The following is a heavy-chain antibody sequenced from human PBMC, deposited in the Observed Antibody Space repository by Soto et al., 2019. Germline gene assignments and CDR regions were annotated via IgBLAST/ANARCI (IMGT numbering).Heavy chain of an antibody. V-gene: IGHV3-23*01. CDR1: GFTFSDFG. J-gene: IGHJ4*02. CDR3: AKDAGNEESLFDY. CDR2: VNNDGRNT. Sequence: EVQLLESRGDLVQSGGSLRLSCEASGFTFSDFGMSWVRQIPGKGLEWVSTVNNDGRNTHYADSVEGRFTISRDNSKNTLYLQMGSLRAEDTAIYYCAKDAGNEESLFDYWGQGTLVTVSS.